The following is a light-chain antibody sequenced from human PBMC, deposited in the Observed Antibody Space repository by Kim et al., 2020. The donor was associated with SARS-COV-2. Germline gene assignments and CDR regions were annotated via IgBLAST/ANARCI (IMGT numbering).Light chain of an antibody. CDR2: GAS. CDR1: QSVSSSY. CDR3: QQYGYSLS. J-gene: IGKJ4*01. V-gene: IGKV3-20*01. Sequence: EIVLTQSPGTLSLSPGERATLSRRASQSVSSSYLAWYQLKPGQAPRLLIYGASSRATGIPDRFSGSGSGTDFTLTISRLEPEDFAVYYCQQYGYSLSFGGGTKVDIK.